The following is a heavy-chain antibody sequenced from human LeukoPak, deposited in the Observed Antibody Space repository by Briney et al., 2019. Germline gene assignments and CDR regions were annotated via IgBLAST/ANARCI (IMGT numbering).Heavy chain of an antibody. J-gene: IGHJ4*02. CDR1: GGSISSYY. Sequence: SETLSLTCTVSGGSISSYYWSWIRQPAGKGLEWIGRIYTSGSTNYNPSLKSRVTMSVDTSKNRFSLKLSSVTAADTAVYYCASANPHSSSWYVFDYWGQGTLVTVSS. V-gene: IGHV4-4*07. CDR3: ASANPHSSSWYVFDY. CDR2: IYTSGST. D-gene: IGHD6-13*01.